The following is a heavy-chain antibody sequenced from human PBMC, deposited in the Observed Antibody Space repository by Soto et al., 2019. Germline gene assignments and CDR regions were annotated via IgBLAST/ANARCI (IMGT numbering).Heavy chain of an antibody. Sequence: QVQLQESGPGLVKPSETLSLTCTVSGGTISRYYWSWIRQPPGKGLGWIGYMYNTGSTVYNPSFKSRVTISVDTSKNQFSLKLNSLTAADTAVYYCARDLWGYCGTDCYPLDVWGQGTTVTVSS. J-gene: IGHJ6*02. V-gene: IGHV4-59*01. D-gene: IGHD2-21*02. CDR1: GGTISRYY. CDR3: ARDLWGYCGTDCYPLDV. CDR2: MYNTGST.